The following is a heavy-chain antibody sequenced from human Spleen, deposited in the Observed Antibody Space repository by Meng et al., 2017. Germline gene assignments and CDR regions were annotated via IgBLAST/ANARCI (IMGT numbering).Heavy chain of an antibody. D-gene: IGHD3-22*01. CDR1: GFTFSSYA. V-gene: IGHV3-23*01. CDR3: ASGRIYYYDSSGYYLDY. Sequence: GESLKISCAASGFTFSSYAMSWVRQAPGKGLEWVSAISGSGGSTYYADSVKGRFTISRDNSKNTLYLQMNSLRAEDTAVYYCASGRIYYYDSSGYYLDYWGQGTLVTVSS. J-gene: IGHJ4*02. CDR2: ISGSGGST.